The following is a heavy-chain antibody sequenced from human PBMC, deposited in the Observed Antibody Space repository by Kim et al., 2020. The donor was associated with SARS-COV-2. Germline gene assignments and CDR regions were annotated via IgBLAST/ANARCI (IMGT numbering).Heavy chain of an antibody. V-gene: IGHV3-66*01. Sequence: GGSLRLSCAASGFTVSSNYMSWFRQAPGKGLEWVSVIYSGGSTYYADSVKCRFTISRDNSKNTLYLKMNSLRAEHTAVYYCARGSEYSSSWYSYYGMDVWGQGTTVTVSS. D-gene: IGHD6-13*01. CDR1: GFTVSSNY. CDR3: ARGSEYSSSWYSYYGMDV. J-gene: IGHJ6*02. CDR2: IYSGGST.